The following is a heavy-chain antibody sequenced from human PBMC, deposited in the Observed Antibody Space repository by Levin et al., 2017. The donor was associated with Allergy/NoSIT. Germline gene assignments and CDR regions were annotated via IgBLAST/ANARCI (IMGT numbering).Heavy chain of an antibody. CDR1: GFTFSSYA. CDR3: ARGSDGVGATGCVGY. Sequence: GGSLRLSCAASGFTFSSYAMHWVRQAPGKGLEWVAVISYDGSNKYYADSVKGRFTISRDNSKNTLYLQMNSLRAEDTAVYYCARGSDGVGATGCVGYWGQGTLVTVSS. V-gene: IGHV3-30*04. J-gene: IGHJ4*02. D-gene: IGHD1-26*01. CDR2: ISYDGSNK.